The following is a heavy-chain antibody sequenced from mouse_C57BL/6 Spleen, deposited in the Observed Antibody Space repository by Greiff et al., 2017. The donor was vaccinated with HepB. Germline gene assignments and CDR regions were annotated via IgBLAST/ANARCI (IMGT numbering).Heavy chain of an antibody. J-gene: IGHJ4*01. CDR1: GFTFSSYA. CDR3: AKELKRHYYAMDY. Sequence: EVQVVESGGGLVQPGGSLKLSCAASGFTFSSYAMSWVRQTPEKRLEWVATISDGGSYTYYPDNVKGRFTISRDNAKKHLYLQMSHLKSEDTAMYCCAKELKRHYYAMDYWGQGTSVTVSS. V-gene: IGHV5-4*01. D-gene: IGHD1-2*01. CDR2: ISDGGSYT.